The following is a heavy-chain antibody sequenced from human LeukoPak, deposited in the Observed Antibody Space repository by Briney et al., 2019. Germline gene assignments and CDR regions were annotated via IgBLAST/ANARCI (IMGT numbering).Heavy chain of an antibody. J-gene: IGHJ4*02. Sequence: ASVKVSCKASGYTFTSYGISWVRQAPGQGLEWMGWISAYNGNTNYAQKLQGRVTMTTDTSTSTAYMELRSLRSDDTVVYYCARVYYDILTGDYDYWGQGTLVTVSS. CDR1: GYTFTSYG. CDR3: ARVYYDILTGDYDY. V-gene: IGHV1-18*01. CDR2: ISAYNGNT. D-gene: IGHD3-9*01.